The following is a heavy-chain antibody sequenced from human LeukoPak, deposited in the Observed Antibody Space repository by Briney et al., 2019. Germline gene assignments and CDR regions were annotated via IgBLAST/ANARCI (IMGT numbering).Heavy chain of an antibody. CDR1: GFTFSSYA. CDR2: ITGSGGST. Sequence: GGSLRLSCAASGFTFSSYAMSWVRQAPGKGLKWVSSITGSGGSTYYADSVKGRLTISRDNSKNTLYLQMNNLRAEDTAVYYCAKGMGIQLERRGTGYYFDYWGQGTLVTVSS. CDR3: AKGMGIQLERRGTGYYFDY. V-gene: IGHV3-23*01. D-gene: IGHD1-1*01. J-gene: IGHJ4*02.